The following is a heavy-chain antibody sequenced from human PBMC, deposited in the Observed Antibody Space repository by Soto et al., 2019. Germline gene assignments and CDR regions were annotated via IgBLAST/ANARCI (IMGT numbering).Heavy chain of an antibody. CDR2: TYYKSKWNN. D-gene: IGHD3-10*01. J-gene: IGHJ6*02. CDR1: GDSVSSNSAG. Sequence: SQTLSLTCVISGDSVSSNSAGWNWIRPSPSRGLEWLGRTYYKSKWNNDYALSVKSRITINPDTSKNQFSLHLYSVTPEDTAVYYCTGITWFRGMDVWGQGTPVTAP. V-gene: IGHV6-1*01. CDR3: TGITWFRGMDV.